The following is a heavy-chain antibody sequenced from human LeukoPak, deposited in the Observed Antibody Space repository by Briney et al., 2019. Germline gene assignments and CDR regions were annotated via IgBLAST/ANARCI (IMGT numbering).Heavy chain of an antibody. V-gene: IGHV4-39*07. Sequence: SETLSLTCTVSGGSISSSSYYWGWIRQPPGKGLEWIGSIYFSGTTYYNPSLQSRVTISVDTAKNQFSLKVTSVTAADTAAYYCARDTHCTGVSCYSPYNWFDPWGQGTLVTVSS. D-gene: IGHD2-15*01. CDR2: IYFSGTT. CDR1: GGSISSSSYY. CDR3: ARDTHCTGVSCYSPYNWFDP. J-gene: IGHJ5*02.